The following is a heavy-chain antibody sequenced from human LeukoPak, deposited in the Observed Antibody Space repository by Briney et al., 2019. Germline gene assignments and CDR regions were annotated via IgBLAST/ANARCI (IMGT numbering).Heavy chain of an antibody. CDR3: ARGRVSSSSWYSTYYYYFYMDV. CDR1: GGSFSGYY. V-gene: IGHV4-34*01. D-gene: IGHD6-13*01. J-gene: IGHJ6*03. CDR2: INHSGST. Sequence: SETLSLTCAVYGGSFSGYYWSWIRQPPGKGLEWIGEINHSGSTNYNPSLKSRVTISVDTSKNHFSLELSSVTAADTAVYFCARGRVSSSSWYSTYYYYFYMDVWGKGTTVTVS.